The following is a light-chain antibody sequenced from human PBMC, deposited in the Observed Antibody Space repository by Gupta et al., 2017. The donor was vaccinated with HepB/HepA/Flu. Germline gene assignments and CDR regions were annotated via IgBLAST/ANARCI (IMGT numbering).Light chain of an antibody. CDR2: DVF. Sequence: QSAPTQPLSASGSPGQSVTIFCTGTRSDIGAYNLVSWYQQHPGKAPKLIIYDVFQRPSGVPDRFSGSKSGNAASLTVSGLPAEDEADYYCFSYAGNDNWVFGGGTKVTVL. V-gene: IGLV2-8*01. CDR1: RSDIGAYNL. J-gene: IGLJ1*01. CDR3: FSYAGNDNWV.